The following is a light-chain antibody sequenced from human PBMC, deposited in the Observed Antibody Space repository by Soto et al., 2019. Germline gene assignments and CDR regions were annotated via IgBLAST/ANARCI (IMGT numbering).Light chain of an antibody. CDR2: DVS. Sequence: EVVLTQSPATLSLSPGETATLSCRASQTVRSYLAWYQQKPGQAPRLLIYDVSNRATGIPARFSGTGSGTDFTLTISGLEPEDSAIYYCQQRYNWPPITFGQGTRLEIK. CDR3: QQRYNWPPIT. CDR1: QTVRSY. V-gene: IGKV3-11*01. J-gene: IGKJ5*01.